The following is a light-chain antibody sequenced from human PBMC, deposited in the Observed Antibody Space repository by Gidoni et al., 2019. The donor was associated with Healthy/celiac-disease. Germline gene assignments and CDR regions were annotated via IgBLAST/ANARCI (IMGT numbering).Light chain of an antibody. V-gene: IGKV3D-15*01. CDR2: GAS. J-gene: IGKJ2*02. CDR1: QSVSSN. CDR3: LQYNNWPPCT. Sequence: EIVMTQSPATLSVSLGERATLSCGASQSVSSNLAWYQQRPGKAPRLLIYGASNRATGIPARFSGSGPGTEFTLTISGLQSEDFAIYYCLQYNNWPPCTFGPGTKVEIK.